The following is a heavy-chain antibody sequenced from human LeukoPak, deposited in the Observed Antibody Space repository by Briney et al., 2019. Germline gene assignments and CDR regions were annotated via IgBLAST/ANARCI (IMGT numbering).Heavy chain of an antibody. J-gene: IGHJ2*01. D-gene: IGHD7-27*01. CDR1: GFTFGTYG. CDR2: ITGTSTWT. CDR3: ARELVSLGTGYFDL. Sequence: GGSLRLSCEASGFTFGTYGMTWVRQAPGKGLEWVSGITGTSTWTYYADSVRGRFTISRDNSKNTLHLQMNNLTADDTAIYYCARELVSLGTGYFDLWGRGTLVTVSS. V-gene: IGHV3-23*01.